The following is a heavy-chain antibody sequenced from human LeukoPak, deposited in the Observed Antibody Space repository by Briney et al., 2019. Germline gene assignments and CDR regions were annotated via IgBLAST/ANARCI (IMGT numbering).Heavy chain of an antibody. Sequence: SETLSLTCTVSGGSISSSSYYWGWIRQPPGKGLEWIGSIYYSGSTYYNPSLKSRVTISVDTSKNQFSLKLSSVTAADTAVYYCARAPVAGPFDYWGQGTLVTVSS. J-gene: IGHJ4*02. D-gene: IGHD6-19*01. CDR2: IYYSGST. V-gene: IGHV4-39*07. CDR1: GGSISSSSYY. CDR3: ARAPVAGPFDY.